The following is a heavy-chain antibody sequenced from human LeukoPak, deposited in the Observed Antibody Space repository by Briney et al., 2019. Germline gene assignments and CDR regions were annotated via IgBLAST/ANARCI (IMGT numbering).Heavy chain of an antibody. CDR1: GGSISSGNYY. CDR2: IYTSGST. CDR3: APGREWGVRRGANYYLEV. D-gene: IGHD4/OR15-4a*01. V-gene: IGHV4-61*02. Sequence: SETLSLTCTVSGGSISSGNYYCNWIRQPAGKGLEWIGRIYTSGSTNYSPSLKSRVTISVDTSKNQFSLKLNSVTAADTAVYHCAPGREWGVRRGANYYLEVWGKGTPVTV. J-gene: IGHJ6*03.